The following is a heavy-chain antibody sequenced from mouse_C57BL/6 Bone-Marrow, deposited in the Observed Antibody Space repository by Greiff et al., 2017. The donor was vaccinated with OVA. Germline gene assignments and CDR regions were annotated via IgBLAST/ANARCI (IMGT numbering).Heavy chain of an antibody. V-gene: IGHV1-81*01. CDR2: IYPRSGNT. Sequence: VKLMESGAELARPGASVKLSCKASGYTFTSYGISWVKQRTGQGLEWIGEIYPRSGNTYYNEKFKGKATLTADKSSSTAYMELSSLTSEDAAVYCCARNYYGSSYYAMDYWGQGTSVTVSS. CDR3: ARNYYGSSYYAMDY. CDR1: GYTFTSYG. J-gene: IGHJ4*01. D-gene: IGHD1-1*01.